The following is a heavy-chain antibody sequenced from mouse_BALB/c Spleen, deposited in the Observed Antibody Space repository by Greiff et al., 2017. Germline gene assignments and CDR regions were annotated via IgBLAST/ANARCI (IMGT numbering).Heavy chain of an antibody. CDR3: ARRRNYDAMDY. J-gene: IGHJ4*01. V-gene: IGHV5-6*02. D-gene: IGHD2-1*01. CDR1: GFTFSSYG. CDR2: ISSGGSYT. Sequence: EVKLVESGGDLVKPGGSLKLSCAASGFTFSSYGMSWVRQTPDKRLEWVATISSGGSYTYYPDSVKGRFTISRDNAKNTLYLQMSSLKSEDTAMDYCARRRNYDAMDYWGQGTSVTVSS.